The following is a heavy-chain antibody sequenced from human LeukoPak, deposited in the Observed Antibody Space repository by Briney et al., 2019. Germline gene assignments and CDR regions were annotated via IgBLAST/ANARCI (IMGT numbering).Heavy chain of an antibody. Sequence: YWIGWVRQMPGKGLEWMGIIYPGDSDTRYSPSFQGQVTISADTSISTAYLQWSDLKASDTAMYYCARSGTTSCFDYWGQGTLVTVSS. CDR2: IYPGDSDT. CDR3: ARSGTTSCFDY. D-gene: IGHD2-2*01. V-gene: IGHV5-51*01. J-gene: IGHJ4*02. CDR1: YW.